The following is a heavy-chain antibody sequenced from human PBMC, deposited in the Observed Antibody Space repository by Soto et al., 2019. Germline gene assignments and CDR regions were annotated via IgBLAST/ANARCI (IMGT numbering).Heavy chain of an antibody. CDR2: IKRKIDGEAT. CDR3: XXXRXXXXXXXXXXXXXXXXXXXYXDMNRLKGEETAVYYCTTGSVEGV. J-gene: IGHJ6*02. CDR1: GFSFSNAW. V-gene: IGHV3-15*07. D-gene: IGHD3-10*01. Sequence: GGSLRLSCAGSGFSFSNAWMNWVRQAPGKGLEWVGRIKRKIDGEATDYAAPVKGRFTVSRDDSKSALYLHMNSLKGDDTAVXXXXXXRXXXXXXXXXXXXXXXXXXXYXDMNRLKGEETAVYYCTTGSVEGVWGQGTTVTVSS.